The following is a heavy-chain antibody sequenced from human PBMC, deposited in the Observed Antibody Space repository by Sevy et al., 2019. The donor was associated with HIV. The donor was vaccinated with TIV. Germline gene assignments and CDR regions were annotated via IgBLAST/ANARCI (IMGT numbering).Heavy chain of an antibody. V-gene: IGHV3-11*01. D-gene: IGHD3-10*01. CDR1: GFTFSDYY. J-gene: IGHJ2*01. CDR3: VREGSSRYFDV. Sequence: EGSLRLSCAASGFTFSDYYMSWIRQAPGRELEWVSYIGDRGSTIYYADSVKGRYTISRDNAKKSLFLQMNSLRAEDTAVYYCVREGSSRYFDVWGRGTLVTVSS. CDR2: IGDRGSTI.